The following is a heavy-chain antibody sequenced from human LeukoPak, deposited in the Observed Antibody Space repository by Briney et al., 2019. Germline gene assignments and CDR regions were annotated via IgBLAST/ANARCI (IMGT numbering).Heavy chain of an antibody. CDR2: TYYRSKWYN. CDR3: ARGEHGVATINGYYYYYMDV. Sequence: SQTLSLTCAISGDSVSSNSAAWNWIRQSPSRGLEWLGRTYYRSKWYNDYAVSVKSRITINPDTSKNQFSLQLNSVTPEDTAVYYCARGEHGVATINGYYYYYMDVWGKGTTVTISS. D-gene: IGHD5-12*01. J-gene: IGHJ6*03. CDR1: GDSVSSNSAA. V-gene: IGHV6-1*01.